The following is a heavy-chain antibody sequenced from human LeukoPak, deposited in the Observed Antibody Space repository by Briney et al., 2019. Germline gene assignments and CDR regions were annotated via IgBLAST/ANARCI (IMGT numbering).Heavy chain of an antibody. V-gene: IGHV3-23*01. J-gene: IGHJ4*02. CDR1: GFTFRNYA. CDR2: ISGSGGST. D-gene: IGHD6-13*01. CDR3: ANAYSSSWYAGGFGH. Sequence: GGSLRLSCAASGFTFRNYAMNWVRQAPGKGLEWVSTISGSGGSTYYADSMRGRFTISRDNSKNTLYLQMNSLRAGDTAVYYCANAYSSSWYAGGFGHWGQGTLVTVSS.